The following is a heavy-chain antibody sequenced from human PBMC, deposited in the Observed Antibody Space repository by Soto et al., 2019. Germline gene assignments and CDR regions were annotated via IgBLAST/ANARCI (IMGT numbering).Heavy chain of an antibody. CDR1: GGSISSGGYY. D-gene: IGHD3-3*01. CDR3: ARDRRLPFGVVMPEGMDV. V-gene: IGHV4-31*03. Sequence: QVQLQESGPGLVKPSQTLSLTCTVSGGSISSGGYYWSWIRQQPGKGLEWIGYIYYSGSTYYNPSLKSRVTISVDTFKNQFSLKLSSVTAADTAVYYCARDRRLPFGVVMPEGMDVWGQGTTVTVSS. CDR2: IYYSGST. J-gene: IGHJ6*02.